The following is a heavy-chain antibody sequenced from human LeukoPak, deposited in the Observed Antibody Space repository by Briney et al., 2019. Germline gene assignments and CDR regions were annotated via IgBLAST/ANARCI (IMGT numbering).Heavy chain of an antibody. V-gene: IGHV4-34*01. J-gene: IGHJ4*02. CDR2: INHSGST. D-gene: IGHD3-22*01. Sequence: RPSETLSLTCAVYGGSFSGYYWSWIRQPPGKGLEWIGEINHSGSTNYNPSLKSRVTISVDTSKNQFSLKLSSVTAADTAVYYCARVLKAKLLTYYHDSSGYYAFDYWGQGTLVTVSS. CDR1: GGSFSGYY. CDR3: ARVLKAKLLTYYHDSSGYYAFDY.